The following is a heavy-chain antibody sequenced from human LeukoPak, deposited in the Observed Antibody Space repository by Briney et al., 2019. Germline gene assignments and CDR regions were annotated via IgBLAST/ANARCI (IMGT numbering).Heavy chain of an antibody. D-gene: IGHD2-2*02. Sequence: PGGSLRLSCAASGFTVSSNYMSWVRQAPGKGLEWVSVIYSGGSTYYADSVKGRFTISRDNTKNTLYLQMNSLRAEDTAVYYCAKDAACSSTSCYNYYYYMDVWGKGTTVTVSS. J-gene: IGHJ6*03. V-gene: IGHV3-53*01. CDR3: AKDAACSSTSCYNYYYYMDV. CDR2: IYSGGST. CDR1: GFTVSSNY.